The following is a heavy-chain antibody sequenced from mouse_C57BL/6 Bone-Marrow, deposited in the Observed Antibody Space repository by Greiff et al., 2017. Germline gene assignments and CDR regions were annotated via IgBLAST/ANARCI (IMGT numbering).Heavy chain of an antibody. CDR3: ARGYYYGSSYAMDY. Sequence: QVQLQQSGAELVRPGTSVKMSCKASGYTFTNYWIGWAKQRPGHGLEWIGDIYPGGGYTNYNEKFKGKATLTADKSSSTAYMQFSSLTSEDSAIYDCARGYYYGSSYAMDYWGQGTSVTVSS. D-gene: IGHD1-1*01. J-gene: IGHJ4*01. CDR1: GYTFTNYW. V-gene: IGHV1-63*01. CDR2: IYPGGGYT.